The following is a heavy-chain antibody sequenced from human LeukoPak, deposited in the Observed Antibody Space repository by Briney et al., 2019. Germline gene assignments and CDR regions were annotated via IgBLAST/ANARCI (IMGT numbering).Heavy chain of an antibody. CDR2: IYYSGST. CDR3: ARVDGYTHPLAY. V-gene: IGHV4-38-2*02. Sequence: SETLSLTCTVSGYSISSGYYWGWIRQPPGKGLEWIGYIYYSGSTNYNPSLKSRVTISVDTSKNQFSLKLSSVTAADTAVYYCARVDGYTHPLAYWGQGTLVTVSS. D-gene: IGHD5-24*01. J-gene: IGHJ4*02. CDR1: GYSISSGYY.